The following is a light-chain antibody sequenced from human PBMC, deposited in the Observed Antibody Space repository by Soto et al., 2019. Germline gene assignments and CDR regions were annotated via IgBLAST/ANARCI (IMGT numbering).Light chain of an antibody. CDR2: GAS. CDR1: QSMSSIH. J-gene: IGKJ1*01. Sequence: EIVLTQSPGTLSLSPGERATLSCRASQSMSSIHLAWYQQKPGQAPRLLIYGASSRATGIPDRFSGSGSGTDFTLTISRLEPEDFAVYYCQQYGSSPRTFGQGTKVEIK. CDR3: QQYGSSPRT. V-gene: IGKV3-20*01.